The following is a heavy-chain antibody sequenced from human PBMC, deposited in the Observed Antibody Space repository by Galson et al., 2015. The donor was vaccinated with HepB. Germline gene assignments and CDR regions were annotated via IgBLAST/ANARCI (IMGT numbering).Heavy chain of an antibody. V-gene: IGHV3-30*18. D-gene: IGHD4-17*01. Sequence: SLRLSCAASGFTFRTFGMHWVRQAPGKGLEWVAVISYDRSNKFYADSVKGRFTISRDNSKNTLFLQMNSLRSEDTAIYYCAKDFGSRANYGDSFGTWGQGTLVTVSS. CDR3: AKDFGSRANYGDSFGT. CDR1: GFTFRTFG. J-gene: IGHJ4*02. CDR2: ISYDRSNK.